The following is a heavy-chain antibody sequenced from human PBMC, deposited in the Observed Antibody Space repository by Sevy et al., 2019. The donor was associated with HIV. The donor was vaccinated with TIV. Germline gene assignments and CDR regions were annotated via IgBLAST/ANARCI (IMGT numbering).Heavy chain of an antibody. Sequence: GGSLRLSCAASGFTFSSYGMHWVRQAPGKGLEWVSSINAISSNIYYADSVKGRFTISRDNAENSLYLQMNSVRAEDTAVYYCARDLFSGGNAVYGYWGQGTLVTVSS. J-gene: IGHJ4*02. D-gene: IGHD2-15*01. V-gene: IGHV3-21*01. CDR2: INAISSNI. CDR1: GFTFSSYG. CDR3: ARDLFSGGNAVYGY.